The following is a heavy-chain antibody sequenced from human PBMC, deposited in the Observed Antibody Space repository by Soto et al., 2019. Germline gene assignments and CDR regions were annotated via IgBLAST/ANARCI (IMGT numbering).Heavy chain of an antibody. CDR1: GGSISSSSYY. CDR2: IYYSGST. D-gene: IGHD6-19*01. J-gene: IGHJ6*02. CDR3: ARHVGRGKGIAVAAPSGMDV. Sequence: SETLSLTCTVSGGSISSSSYYWGWIRQPPGKGLEWIGSIYYSGSTYYNPSLKSRVTISVDTSKNQFSLKLSSVTAADTAVYYCARHVGRGKGIAVAAPSGMDVWGQGTTVTVSS. V-gene: IGHV4-39*01.